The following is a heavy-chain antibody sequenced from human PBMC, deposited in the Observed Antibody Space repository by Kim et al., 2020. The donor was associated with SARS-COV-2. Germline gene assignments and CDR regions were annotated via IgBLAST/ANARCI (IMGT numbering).Heavy chain of an antibody. Sequence: GGSLRLSCAASGFTFSSYGMHWVRQAPGKGLEWVAVISYDGSNKYYADSVKGRFTISRDNSENTLYLQMNSLRAEDTAVYYCAKAESGIAADYMDVWGKGTTVTVSS. CDR3: AKAESGIAADYMDV. CDR2: ISYDGSNK. CDR1: GFTFSSYG. J-gene: IGHJ6*03. V-gene: IGHV3-30*18. D-gene: IGHD6-13*01.